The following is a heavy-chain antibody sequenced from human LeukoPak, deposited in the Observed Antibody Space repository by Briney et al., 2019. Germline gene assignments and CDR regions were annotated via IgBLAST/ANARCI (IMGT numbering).Heavy chain of an antibody. D-gene: IGHD6-13*01. CDR1: GGSISSYY. CDR2: IYTSGST. Sequence: SETLSLTCTVSGGSISSYYWSWIRQPAGKGLEWIGRIYTSGSTNYNPSLKSQVTMSVDTSKNQFSLKLSSVAAADTAVYYCARDLGQLWYFDYWGQGTLVTVSS. CDR3: ARDLGQLWYFDY. J-gene: IGHJ4*02. V-gene: IGHV4-4*07.